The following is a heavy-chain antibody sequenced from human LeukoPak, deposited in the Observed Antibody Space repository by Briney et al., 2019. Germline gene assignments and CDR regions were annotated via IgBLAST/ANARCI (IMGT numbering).Heavy chain of an antibody. V-gene: IGHV3-30-3*01. Sequence: GGSLRLSCAASGFTFSSYAMHWVRQAPGKGLEWVAVISYDGSNKYYADSVKGRFTISRDNSKNTLYLQMNSLRAEDTAVYYCARDTKDYWGQGTLVTVSS. CDR2: ISYDGSNK. J-gene: IGHJ4*02. CDR3: ARDTKDY. D-gene: IGHD2-8*01. CDR1: GFTFSSYA.